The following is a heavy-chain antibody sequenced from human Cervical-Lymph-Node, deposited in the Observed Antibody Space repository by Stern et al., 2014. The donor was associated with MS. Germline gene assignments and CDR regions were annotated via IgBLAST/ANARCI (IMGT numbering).Heavy chain of an antibody. D-gene: IGHD2-8*02. J-gene: IGHJ4*02. CDR1: GDSISSYTHY. Sequence: QVQLQESGPGLVKPSETLSLTCAVSGDSISSYTHYWAWIRQPPGKGLEWIGSVYYSGATYYNPSLKRPVTISVATSKNPSPLGLTSVTAADTAVYYCAKHACTGAACPFDLWGQGTLVTVSS. CDR3: AKHACTGAACPFDL. V-gene: IGHV4-39*01. CDR2: VYYSGAT.